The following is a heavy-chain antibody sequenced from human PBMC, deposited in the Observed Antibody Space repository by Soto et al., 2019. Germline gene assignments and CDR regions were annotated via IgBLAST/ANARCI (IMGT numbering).Heavy chain of an antibody. J-gene: IGHJ4*02. CDR1: GFSLISYA. V-gene: IGHV3-30*18. CDR3: AKDRRDGDFMHILVVDF. Sequence: QVQLVESGGGVVQPGGSLRLSCATSGFSLISYAMHWVRQAPGKGLEWVALMSYVETKKYYADSVKGRFTISRDTSKNTLFLQMNNLRVEDTAVYYCAKDRRDGDFMHILVVDFWGQGALVTVSS. D-gene: IGHD2-15*01. CDR2: MSYVETKK.